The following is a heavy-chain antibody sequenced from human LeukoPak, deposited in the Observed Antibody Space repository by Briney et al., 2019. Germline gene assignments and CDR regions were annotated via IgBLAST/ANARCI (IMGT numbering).Heavy chain of an antibody. Sequence: SETVSLTCTVSGGSISSYYWNWIRQPPGKGLEWIGYIYYSGSTNYNPSLKSRVTISVDTSKNQFSLKLSSVTAADTAVYYCARRADQVFDYWGQGTLVTVSS. CDR2: IYYSGST. CDR1: GGSISSYY. J-gene: IGHJ4*02. CDR3: ARRADQVFDY. V-gene: IGHV4-59*08.